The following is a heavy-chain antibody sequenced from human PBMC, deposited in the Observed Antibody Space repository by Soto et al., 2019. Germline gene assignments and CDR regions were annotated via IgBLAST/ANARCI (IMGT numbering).Heavy chain of an antibody. D-gene: IGHD3-10*01. CDR3: ARLPGSSITMVRGVIISYYYGMDV. V-gene: IGHV5-51*01. CDR1: GYSFTSYW. CDR2: IYPGDSDT. J-gene: IGHJ6*02. Sequence: GESLKISCKGSGYSFTSYWIGWVRQMPGKGLEWMGIIYPGDSDTRYSPSFQGQVTISADKSISTAYLQWSSLKASDTAMYYCARLPGSSITMVRGVIISYYYGMDVWGQGTTVTVSS.